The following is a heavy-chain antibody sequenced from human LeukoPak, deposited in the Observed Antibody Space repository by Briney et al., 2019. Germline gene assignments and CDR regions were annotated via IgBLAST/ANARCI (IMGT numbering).Heavy chain of an antibody. V-gene: IGHV1-8*02. CDR2: MNPNSGST. CDR1: GRAFISYA. Sequence: GSSVKDSCKASGRAFISYAISWVRPAPGQRLEWRGWMNPNSGSTGYAQKFQGRVIMTRNTSISTAYMELSSLRSEDTAVYYCASSGWDYYYYMDDWGKGTTVTVSS. D-gene: IGHD6-19*01. CDR3: ASSGWDYYYYMDD. J-gene: IGHJ6*03.